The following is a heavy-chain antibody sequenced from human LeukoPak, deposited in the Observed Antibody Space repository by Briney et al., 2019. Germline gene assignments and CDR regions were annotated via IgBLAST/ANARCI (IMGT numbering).Heavy chain of an antibody. D-gene: IGHD5-18*01. Sequence: GGSLRLSCAASGFTFSSYATSWVRQAPGKGLEWVSGISASGDSTYYADSVKGRFTISRDNSKNTLYLQMNSLRAEDTAVYYCAKDLEYSYGYFDYWGQGTLVTVSS. CDR2: ISASGDST. CDR3: AKDLEYSYGYFDY. CDR1: GFTFSSYA. V-gene: IGHV3-23*01. J-gene: IGHJ4*02.